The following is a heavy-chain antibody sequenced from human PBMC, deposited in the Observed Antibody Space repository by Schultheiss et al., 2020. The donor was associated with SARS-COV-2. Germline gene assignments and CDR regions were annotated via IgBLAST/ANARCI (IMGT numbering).Heavy chain of an antibody. CDR1: GYMFVNYW. V-gene: IGHV5-51*01. D-gene: IGHD3-10*01. CDR3: ARPGTVGGDGSGDYPY. Sequence: GESLKISCKGSGYMFVNYWIGWVRQMPGNGLEWVGFIYPGSSKTRYSPSFQGRVIISADQSTNTAHLQWSSLRASDSATYFCARPGTVGGDGSGDYPYWGQGTVVTVSS. CDR2: IYPGSSKT. J-gene: IGHJ4*02.